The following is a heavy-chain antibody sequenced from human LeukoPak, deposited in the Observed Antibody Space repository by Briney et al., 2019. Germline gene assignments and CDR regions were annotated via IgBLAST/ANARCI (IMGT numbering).Heavy chain of an antibody. D-gene: IGHD1-26*01. V-gene: IGHV1-8*03. J-gene: IGHJ6*03. Sequence: ASVKVSCKASGYTFTSYDINWVRQATGQGLEWMGWMNPNGGNTGYAQKFQGRVTITRNTSISTAYMELSSLRSEDTAVYYCARGRRGLRRYYYYYMDVWGKGTTVTVSS. CDR1: GYTFTSYD. CDR2: MNPNGGNT. CDR3: ARGRRGLRRYYYYYMDV.